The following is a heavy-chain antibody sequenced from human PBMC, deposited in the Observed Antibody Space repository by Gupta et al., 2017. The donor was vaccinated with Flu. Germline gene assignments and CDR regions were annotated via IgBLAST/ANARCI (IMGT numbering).Heavy chain of an antibody. CDR3: ARQTTMIVVVLDY. CDR2: IYYSGST. D-gene: IGHD3-22*01. CDR1: GGSISSSSYY. J-gene: IGHJ4*02. Sequence: QLQLQESGPGLVKPSETLSLTCTVSGGSISSSSYYWGWIRQPPGKGLEWIGSIYYSGSTYYNPSLKSRVTISVDTSKNQFSLKLSSVTAADTAVYYCARQTTMIVVVLDYWGQGTLVTVSS. V-gene: IGHV4-39*01.